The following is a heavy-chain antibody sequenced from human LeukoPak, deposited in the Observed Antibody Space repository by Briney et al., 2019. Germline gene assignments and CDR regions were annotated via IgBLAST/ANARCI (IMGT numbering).Heavy chain of an antibody. CDR1: GYSFTNYW. J-gene: IGHJ4*02. CDR2: IYPGDSDT. Sequence: GESLKISCKGSGYSFTNYWIGWVRQIPGKGLEWMGIIYPGDSDTRYSPSFQGQVTISADKSISTAYLQWSSLKASDTAMYYCARLVDTSMARFDYWGQGTPVTVSS. D-gene: IGHD5-18*01. CDR3: ARLVDTSMARFDY. V-gene: IGHV5-51*01.